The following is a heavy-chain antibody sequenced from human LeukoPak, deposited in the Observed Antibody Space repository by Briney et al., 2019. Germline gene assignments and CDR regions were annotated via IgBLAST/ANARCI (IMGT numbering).Heavy chain of an antibody. Sequence: APVKVSCKASGYTFTSYAMHWVRQAPGQRLEWMGWINAGNGNTKYSQKFQGRVTITRDTSASTAYMELSSLRSEDTAVYYCARVTTYYYGSGDPGAYYYYGLDVWGQGTTVTVSS. CDR2: INAGNGNT. CDR3: ARVTTYYYGSGDPGAYYYYGLDV. V-gene: IGHV1-3*01. D-gene: IGHD3-10*01. CDR1: GYTFTSYA. J-gene: IGHJ6*02.